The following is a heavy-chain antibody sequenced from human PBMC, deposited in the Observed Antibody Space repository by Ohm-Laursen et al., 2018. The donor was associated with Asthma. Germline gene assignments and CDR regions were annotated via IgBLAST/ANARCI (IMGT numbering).Heavy chain of an antibody. D-gene: IGHD4-11*01. CDR1: GGSISSGGYY. Sequence: SQTLSLTCTVSGGSISSGGYYWSWIRQHPGKGLEWIGYIYYSGSTYYNPSLKSRVTISVDTSKNQFSLKLSSVTAADTAVYYCARAHYSNYVGYYYYYGMDVWGQGTTVTVSS. J-gene: IGHJ6*02. CDR3: ARAHYSNYVGYYYYYGMDV. CDR2: IYYSGST. V-gene: IGHV4-31*03.